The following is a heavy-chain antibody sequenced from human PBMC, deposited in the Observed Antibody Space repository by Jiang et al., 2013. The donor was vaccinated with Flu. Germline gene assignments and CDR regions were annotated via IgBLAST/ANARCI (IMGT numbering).Heavy chain of an antibody. Sequence: GAEVKKPGASVKVSCKASGYTFTSYYMHWVRQAPGQGLEWMGIINPSGGSTSYAQKFQGRVTMTRDTSTSTVYMELSSLRSEDTAVYYCARGITMVRGDAGYDAFDIWGQGTMVTVSS. D-gene: IGHD3-10*01. CDR3: ARGITMVRGDAGYDAFDI. V-gene: IGHV1-46*01. CDR2: INPSGGST. CDR1: GYTFTSYY. J-gene: IGHJ3*02.